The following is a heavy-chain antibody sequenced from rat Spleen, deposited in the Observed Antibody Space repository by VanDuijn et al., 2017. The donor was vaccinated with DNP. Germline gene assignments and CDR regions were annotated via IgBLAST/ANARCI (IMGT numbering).Heavy chain of an antibody. Sequence: EVRLVESGGGLVQPGRSLKLSCAASGFTFSDYYMAWVRQAPGKGLEWVASINTGGGSTYYPDSVKGRFTISRDNAENTVYLQMSSLRSEDTATYYCASWAPIAPLSTSNYWGQGVMVTVSS. CDR1: GFTFSDYY. J-gene: IGHJ2*01. CDR3: ASWAPIAPLSTSNY. CDR2: INTGGGST. D-gene: IGHD1-2*01. V-gene: IGHV5-25*01.